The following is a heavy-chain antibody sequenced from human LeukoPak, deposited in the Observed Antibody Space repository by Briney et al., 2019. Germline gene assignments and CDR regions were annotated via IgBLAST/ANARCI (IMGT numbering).Heavy chain of an antibody. CDR1: GGSFSGYY. Sequence: PSETLSLTCAVYGGSFSGYYWSWIRQPPGKGLEWIGEINHSGSTNYNPSLKSRVTISVDTSKNQFSLKLSSVTAADTAVYYCARSAVPNPRNYDFWSGYYYTYYYYMDVWGKGTTVTVSS. J-gene: IGHJ6*03. CDR3: ARSAVPNPRNYDFWSGYYYTYYYYMDV. V-gene: IGHV4-34*01. D-gene: IGHD3-3*01. CDR2: INHSGST.